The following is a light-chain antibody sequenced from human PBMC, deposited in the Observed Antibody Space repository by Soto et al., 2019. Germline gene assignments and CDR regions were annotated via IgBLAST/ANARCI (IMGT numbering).Light chain of an antibody. CDR2: GAS. Sequence: EIVMTQSPFTLSLSPVEGATLSCRASQSVRRNLAWYQQRPGQAPRLLIYGASTRATGIPARFSGSGSGTEFTLTISSLQSEDSAVYYCQQYDVWPPLTFGGGTKVDIK. CDR1: QSVRRN. V-gene: IGKV3-15*01. J-gene: IGKJ4*01. CDR3: QQYDVWPPLT.